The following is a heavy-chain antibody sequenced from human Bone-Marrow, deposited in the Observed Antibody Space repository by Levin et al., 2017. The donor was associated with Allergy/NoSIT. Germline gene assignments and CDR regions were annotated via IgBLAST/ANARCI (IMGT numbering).Heavy chain of an antibody. J-gene: IGHJ3*02. V-gene: IGHV3-33*01. CDR1: GFTFSSYG. CDR2: IWYDGSNK. D-gene: IGHD3-3*01. Sequence: GGSLRLSCAASGFTFSSYGMHWVRQAPGKGLEWVAVIWYDGSNKYYADSVKGRFTISRDNSKNTLYLQMNSLRAEDTAVYYCARERNDFWSGYYHDAFDIWGQGTMVTVSS. CDR3: ARERNDFWSGYYHDAFDI.